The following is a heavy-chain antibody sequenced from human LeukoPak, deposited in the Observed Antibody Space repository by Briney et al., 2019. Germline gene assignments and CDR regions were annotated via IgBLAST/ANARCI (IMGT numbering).Heavy chain of an antibody. CDR2: INSDGSST. V-gene: IGHV3-74*01. J-gene: IGHJ4*02. Sequence: GGSLRLSCVASGFTFSSYWMHWVRQAPGKGLVWVSRINSDGSSTNYADSVKGRFTISRDNAKSTLYLQMNSLRAEDTAVYYCARARGSFTGYYDSSGYVFWGQGTLVTVSS. CDR3: ARARGSFTGYYDSSGYVF. CDR1: GFTFSSYW. D-gene: IGHD3-22*01.